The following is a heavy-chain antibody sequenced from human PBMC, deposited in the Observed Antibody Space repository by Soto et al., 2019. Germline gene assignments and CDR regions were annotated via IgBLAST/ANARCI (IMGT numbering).Heavy chain of an antibody. V-gene: IGHV4-59*01. J-gene: IGHJ6*03. CDR1: GGSISSYY. D-gene: IGHD3-3*01. Sequence: SETLSLTCTVSGGSISSYYWSWIRQPPGKGLEWIGYIYYSGSTNYNPSLKSRVTISVDTSKNPFSLKLSSVTAADTAVYYCARGNYDFWSGYLNYYYYMDVWGKGTTVTVSS. CDR2: IYYSGST. CDR3: ARGNYDFWSGYLNYYYYMDV.